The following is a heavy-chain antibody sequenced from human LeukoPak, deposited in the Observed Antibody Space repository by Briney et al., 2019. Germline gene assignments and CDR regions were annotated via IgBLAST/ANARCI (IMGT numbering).Heavy chain of an antibody. CDR2: IKQDGSEK. V-gene: IGHV3-7*01. CDR3: ARGAYDILTGYSFDY. Sequence: GGSLRLSCAASGFTFSSYWMRWVRQAPGKGLEWVANIKQDGSEKYYVDSVKGRFTISRDNAKNSLYLQMNSLRAEDTAVYYCARGAYDILTGYSFDYWGQGTLVTVSS. J-gene: IGHJ4*02. CDR1: GFTFSSYW. D-gene: IGHD3-9*01.